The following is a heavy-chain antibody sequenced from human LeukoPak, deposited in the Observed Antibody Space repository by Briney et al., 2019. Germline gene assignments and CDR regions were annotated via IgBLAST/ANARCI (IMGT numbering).Heavy chain of an antibody. V-gene: IGHV5-10-1*01. J-gene: IGHJ6*04. CDR1: GYSFTSYW. Sequence: GESLRISCKGSGYSFTSYWISWVRQMPGKGLECMGRIDPSDSYTNYSPSFQGHVTISADKSISTAYLQWSSLKASDTAMYYCARLERSMVRGYYGMDVWGKGTTVTVSS. CDR2: IDPSDSYT. D-gene: IGHD3-10*01. CDR3: ARLERSMVRGYYGMDV.